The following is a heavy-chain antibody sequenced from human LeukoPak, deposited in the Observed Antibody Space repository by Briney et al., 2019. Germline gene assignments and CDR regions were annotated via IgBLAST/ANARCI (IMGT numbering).Heavy chain of an antibody. Sequence: PGGSLRLSCAASGFTFSSYEMNWVRQAPGKGLEWVSSASNSGDYIHYADSVKGRFTISRDNSKNSLYLQMNSLRAEDTAVYYCARALIGYYFDYWGQGTLVTVSS. J-gene: IGHJ4*02. CDR2: ASNSGDYI. CDR1: GFTFSSYE. D-gene: IGHD2-8*01. V-gene: IGHV3-21*06. CDR3: ARALIGYYFDY.